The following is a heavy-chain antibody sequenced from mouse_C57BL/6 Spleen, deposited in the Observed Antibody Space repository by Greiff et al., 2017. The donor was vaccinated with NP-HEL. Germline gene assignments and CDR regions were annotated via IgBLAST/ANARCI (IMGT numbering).Heavy chain of an antibody. CDR3: ARWAAMVKGFDY. CDR2: IYPGSGNT. D-gene: IGHD2-2*01. Sequence: QVQLKESGAELVRPGASVKLSCKASGYTFTDYYINWVKQRPGQGLEWIARIYPGSGNTYYNEKFKGKATLTAEKSSSTAYMQLSSLTSEDSAVYFCARWAAMVKGFDYWGQGTTLTVSS. CDR1: GYTFTDYY. V-gene: IGHV1-76*01. J-gene: IGHJ2*01.